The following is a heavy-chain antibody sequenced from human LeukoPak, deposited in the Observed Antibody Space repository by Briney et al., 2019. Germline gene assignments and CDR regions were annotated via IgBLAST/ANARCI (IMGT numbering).Heavy chain of an antibody. Sequence: GGSLRLSCAVSGFTLSSYGMHWVRQAPGKGLEWVAVIWYDGKNKYYVDSVKGRFTISRDNSKNTLYLQMNSLRVEDTAVYYCARDRGSGKDAMDVWGQGTMVTVSS. J-gene: IGHJ6*02. CDR1: GFTLSSYG. V-gene: IGHV3-33*01. D-gene: IGHD3-10*01. CDR3: ARDRGSGKDAMDV. CDR2: IWYDGKNK.